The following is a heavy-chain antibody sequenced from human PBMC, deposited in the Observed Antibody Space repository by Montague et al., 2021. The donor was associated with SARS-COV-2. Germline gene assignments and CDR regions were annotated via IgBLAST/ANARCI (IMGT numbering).Heavy chain of an antibody. Sequence: FLRLSCAASGFTFSSYAMHWVRQAPGKGLEWVAVISYDGSNKYYADSVKGRFTISRDNSKNTLYLQMNSLRAEDTAVYYCARGYSGSYYSYFDYWGQGTLVTVSS. J-gene: IGHJ4*02. CDR3: ARGYSGSYYSYFDY. CDR2: ISYDGSNK. D-gene: IGHD1-26*01. V-gene: IGHV3-30*04. CDR1: GFTFSSYA.